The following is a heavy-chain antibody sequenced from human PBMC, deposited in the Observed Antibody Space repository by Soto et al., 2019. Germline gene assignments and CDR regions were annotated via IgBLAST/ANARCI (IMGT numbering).Heavy chain of an antibody. D-gene: IGHD1-26*01. Sequence: EVQLLESGGGLVQPGGSLRLSWAPSGFTFSSYALRWVRQAPGKGLEWVPAISGSGDSTYYAASVKGRFTISRDNAKNTLYLQMNSLRAEDTAVYYCARRGSGSYYDYWGQGTLVTVSS. CDR3: ARRGSGSYYDY. V-gene: IGHV3-23*01. J-gene: IGHJ4*02. CDR2: ISGSGDST. CDR1: GFTFSSYA.